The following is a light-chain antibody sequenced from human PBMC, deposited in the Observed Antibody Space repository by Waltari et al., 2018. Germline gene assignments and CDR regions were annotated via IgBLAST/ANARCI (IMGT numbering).Light chain of an antibody. Sequence: EIVLTQYPGTLSLSPGERATLTCRASQSVSSHYLAWYQQRPGQAPRLLIHGSSSRATGIPDRFSGSGSGTDFTLTISRLEPEDFAVYYCQQYGRSWNTFGQGTKLEIK. CDR3: QQYGRSWNT. CDR1: QSVSSHY. V-gene: IGKV3-20*01. J-gene: IGKJ2*01. CDR2: GSS.